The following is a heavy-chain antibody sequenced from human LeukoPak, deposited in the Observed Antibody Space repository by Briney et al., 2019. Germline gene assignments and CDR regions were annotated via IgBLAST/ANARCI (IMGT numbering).Heavy chain of an antibody. Sequence: SETLSLTCSVTGDSFSGSTSDWAWIRQPPGKGLEWIGNIYYRGSTHYSPSLESRVTISVDTSKNQFSLSLSSVTAADTAVYYCARVGVRTYCGSDCYSDYFDTWGQGTLVNVSS. J-gene: IGHJ4*02. V-gene: IGHV4-39*07. CDR3: ARVGVRTYCGSDCYSDYFDT. D-gene: IGHD2-21*02. CDR1: GDSFSGSTSD. CDR2: IYYRGST.